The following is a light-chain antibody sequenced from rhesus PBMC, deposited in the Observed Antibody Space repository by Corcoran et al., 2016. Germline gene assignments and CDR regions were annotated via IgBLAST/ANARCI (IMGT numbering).Light chain of an antibody. Sequence: DIQMTQSPSSLSASVGDRVTITCRASQGITNDLAWFQQKQGETPKLLIYEASRLQSGIPSRFSGVGSGTVFTLTISSLQSKDFATYYCQHYYSTPYSFGQGTKVKIK. CDR2: EAS. J-gene: IGKJ2*01. CDR3: QHYYSTPYS. V-gene: IGKV1-25*01. CDR1: QGITND.